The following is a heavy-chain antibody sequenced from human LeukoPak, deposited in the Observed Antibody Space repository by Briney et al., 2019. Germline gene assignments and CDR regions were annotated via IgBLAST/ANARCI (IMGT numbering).Heavy chain of an antibody. J-gene: IGHJ3*02. V-gene: IGHV4-38-2*02. D-gene: IGHD6-6*01. CDR3: AREYSSSSRAFDI. CDR1: GYSISSGYY. Sequence: ESLSLTCAVSGYSISSGYYWGWIRQPPGKGLEWIGSIYHNGNTYYNPSLKSRVTISVDTSKNQFSLKLSSVTAADTAVSYCAREYSSSSRAFDIWGQGTMVTVSS. CDR2: IYHNGNT.